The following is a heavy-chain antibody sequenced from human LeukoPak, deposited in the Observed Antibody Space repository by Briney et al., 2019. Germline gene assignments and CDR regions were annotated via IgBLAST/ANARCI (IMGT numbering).Heavy chain of an antibody. CDR1: GYTLTESS. D-gene: IGHD2-2*01. Sequence: ASVKVSCKVSGYTLTESSMHWVRQAPGKGLEWMGGFDPEDGETIYAQKFQGRVTMTEDTSTDTAYMELSSLRSEDTAVYYCATLGDCSSTSCYYWGQGTLVTVSS. V-gene: IGHV1-24*01. CDR2: FDPEDGET. CDR3: ATLGDCSSTSCYY. J-gene: IGHJ4*02.